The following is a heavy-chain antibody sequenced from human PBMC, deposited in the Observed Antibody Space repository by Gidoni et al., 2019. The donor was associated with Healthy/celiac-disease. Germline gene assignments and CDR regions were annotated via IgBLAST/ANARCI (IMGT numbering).Heavy chain of an antibody. CDR1: GGSFSGYY. J-gene: IGHJ5*02. CDR3: ARVRLLWFGELLYRGGRNWFDP. V-gene: IGHV4-34*01. CDR2: INHSGST. D-gene: IGHD3-10*01. Sequence: QVQLQQWGAGLLKPSETLSLTCAVYGGSFSGYYWSWIRQPPGKGLEWIGEINHSGSTNYNPSLKSRVTISVDTSKNQFSLKLSSVTAADTAVYYCARVRLLWFGELLYRGGRNWFDPWGQGTLVTVSS.